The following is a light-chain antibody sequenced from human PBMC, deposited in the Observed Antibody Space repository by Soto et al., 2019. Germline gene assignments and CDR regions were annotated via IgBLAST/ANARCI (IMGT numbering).Light chain of an antibody. V-gene: IGKV3-20*01. CDR3: QQYDSLSWT. CDR2: GAS. J-gene: IGKJ1*01. Sequence: EIVLTQSPGTLSLSPGERATLSCRASQNVDSNYLAWYQQKPGQAPRIIIFGASGRATGIPDRCSGSGSGTDFTLTISRLEPEDFAVYYCQQYDSLSWTFGQGTKVEIK. CDR1: QNVDSNY.